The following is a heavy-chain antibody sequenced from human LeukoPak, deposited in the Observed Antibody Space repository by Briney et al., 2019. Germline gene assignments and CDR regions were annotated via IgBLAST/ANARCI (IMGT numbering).Heavy chain of an antibody. D-gene: IGHD3-10*01. V-gene: IGHV1-69*05. CDR3: ARDLNGPPYGSGSYPDY. J-gene: IGHJ4*02. CDR1: GGTFSSYA. Sequence: GASVKVSCKASGGTFSSYAISRVRQAPGQGLEWMGGIIPIFGTANYAQKFQGRVTITTDESTSTAYMELSSLRSEDTAVYYCARDLNGPPYGSGSYPDYWGQGTLVTVSS. CDR2: IIPIFGTA.